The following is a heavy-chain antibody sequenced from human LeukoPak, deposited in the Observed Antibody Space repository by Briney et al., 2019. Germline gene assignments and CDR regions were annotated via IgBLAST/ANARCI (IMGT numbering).Heavy chain of an antibody. D-gene: IGHD2-2*02. CDR2: IDDTSGAI. J-gene: IGHJ4*02. CDR3: ARSSISSSYTY. Sequence: GGSLRLSCVASGFTFSDYGMNWVRQSPGKGLEWISYIDDTSGAIYYADSVKGRFAISRDNAKNSLYLQMNSLRAEDAAVYYCARSSISSSYTYWGQGTLVTVSS. CDR1: GFTFSDYG. V-gene: IGHV3-48*04.